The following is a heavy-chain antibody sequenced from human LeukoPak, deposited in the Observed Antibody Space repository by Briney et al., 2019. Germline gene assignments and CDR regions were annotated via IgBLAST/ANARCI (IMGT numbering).Heavy chain of an antibody. CDR3: ARDPDGVGGAPFEH. Sequence: SETLSLTCTVSGDSISTTSYYWAWIRQSPGKGLGWIGSIYFRGTTHYNLSLKSRVSISIDTSKSQFSLKLSSVTAADTAVYYCARDPDGVGGAPFEHWGQGILVTVSS. J-gene: IGHJ4*02. CDR1: GDSISTTSYY. V-gene: IGHV4-39*02. CDR2: IYFRGTT. D-gene: IGHD3-10*01.